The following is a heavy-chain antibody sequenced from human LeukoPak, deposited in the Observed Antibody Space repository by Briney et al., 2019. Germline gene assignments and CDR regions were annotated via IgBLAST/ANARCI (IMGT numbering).Heavy chain of an antibody. CDR3: ARGGVGATTYVWFDP. Sequence: ASVKVSCKASGYTFTSYYMHWVRQAPGQGLEWMGIINPSGGSTSYAQKFQGRVTMTRDMSTSTVYMKLSSLRSEDTAVYYCARGGVGATTYVWFDPWGQGTLVTVSS. D-gene: IGHD1-26*01. V-gene: IGHV1-46*01. CDR1: GYTFTSYY. CDR2: INPSGGST. J-gene: IGHJ5*02.